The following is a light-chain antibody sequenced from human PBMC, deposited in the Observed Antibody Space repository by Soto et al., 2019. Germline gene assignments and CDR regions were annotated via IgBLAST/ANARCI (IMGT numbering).Light chain of an antibody. Sequence: DIQMTQSPSSLSASVGDRVTITCQASQDISMYLNWFQQKPGKAAKLLIFDASNLETGVPSRFSGSGSGTDYTLTITSLQPEDIGTYYCQQYENFPRTFGQGTRVEIK. CDR2: DAS. V-gene: IGKV1-33*01. CDR3: QQYENFPRT. J-gene: IGKJ1*01. CDR1: QDISMY.